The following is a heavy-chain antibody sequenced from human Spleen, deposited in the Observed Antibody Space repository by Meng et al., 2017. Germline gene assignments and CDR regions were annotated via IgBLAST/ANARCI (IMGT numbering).Heavy chain of an antibody. CDR1: GFTFSSYA. CDR3: ARHDWFDP. Sequence: QGQLVESGGGVVQPGRSLRLSCAASGFTFSSYAMHWVRQAPGKGLEWVAVISYDGSNKYYADSVKGRFTISRDNSKNTLYLQMNSLRAEDTAVYYCARHDWFDPWGQGTLVTVSS. CDR2: ISYDGSNK. V-gene: IGHV3-30*01. J-gene: IGHJ5*02.